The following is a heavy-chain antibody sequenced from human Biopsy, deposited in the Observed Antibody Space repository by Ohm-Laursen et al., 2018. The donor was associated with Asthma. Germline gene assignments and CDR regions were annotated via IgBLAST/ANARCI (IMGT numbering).Heavy chain of an antibody. CDR3: AKDKVGAANSYQYGMDV. V-gene: IGHV3-23*01. J-gene: IGHJ6*02. D-gene: IGHD1-26*01. CDR1: GFAFNNSS. Sequence: SLRLSCSASGFAFNNSSMNWVRQAPGKGLEWVSSISGNGDNTHYSDSVQGRFIISRDNSKNTLYLQMNSLRVEDTAIYFCAKDKVGAANSYQYGMDVWGQGTTVTVSS. CDR2: ISGNGDNT.